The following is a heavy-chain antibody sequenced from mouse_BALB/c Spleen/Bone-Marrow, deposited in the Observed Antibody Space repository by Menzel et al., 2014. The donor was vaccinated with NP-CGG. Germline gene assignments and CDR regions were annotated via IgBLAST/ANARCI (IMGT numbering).Heavy chain of an antibody. D-gene: IGHD1-1*01. CDR3: ARENCGSSYGFAY. CDR1: GYSFTGYT. V-gene: IGHV1-26*01. Sequence: VQLQQSGPELVKPGSSMKISCKASGYSFTGYTMNWVKQSHGKNLEWIGLINPYNGGTSYNQKFKGKATLTVNKSSSTAYMELLSLTSEDSAVYYCARENCGSSYGFAYWGQGTQVTVSA. J-gene: IGHJ3*01. CDR2: INPYNGGT.